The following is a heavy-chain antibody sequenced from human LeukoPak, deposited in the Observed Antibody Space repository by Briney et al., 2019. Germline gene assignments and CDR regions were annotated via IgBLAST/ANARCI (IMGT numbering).Heavy chain of an antibody. Sequence: SETLYLTCTVSGGSISSYYWSWIRQPPGKGLEWIGYIYYSGSTNYNPSLKSRVTISVDTSKNQFSLKLSSVTAADTAVYYCARRNGSGSLDYWGQGTLVTVSS. CDR3: ARRNGSGSLDY. CDR1: GGSISSYY. D-gene: IGHD3-10*01. CDR2: IYYSGST. V-gene: IGHV4-59*01. J-gene: IGHJ4*02.